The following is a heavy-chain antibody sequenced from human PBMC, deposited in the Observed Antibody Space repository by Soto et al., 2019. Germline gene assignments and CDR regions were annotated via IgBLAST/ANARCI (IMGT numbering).Heavy chain of an antibody. CDR2: IYHTGNT. CDR1: GGSINSGGYS. J-gene: IGHJ6*02. CDR3: ARVERTLSTPFAYGMDV. V-gene: IGHV4-30-2*01. D-gene: IGHD2-2*01. Sequence: QLQLQESGSGLVKPSQTLSLTCTVSGGSINSGGYSWIWIRQPPGKGLEWIGYIYHTGNTFYNPSLQSLVTISVDPSKNQFSLSLGSVTAADTAMYYCARVERTLSTPFAYGMDVWGQGTTVTVSS.